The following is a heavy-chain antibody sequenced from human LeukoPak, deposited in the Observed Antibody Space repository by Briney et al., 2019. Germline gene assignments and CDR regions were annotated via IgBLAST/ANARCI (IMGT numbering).Heavy chain of an antibody. CDR2: IYSSGVTT. J-gene: IGHJ6*02. CDR3: AKKGVIAVAGNYYYYGMDV. Sequence: GGSLRLSCAASGFTFSSYVMNWVRQAPGEGLEWVSSIYSSGVTTYYADSVKGRFTISRDNSKNTLYLQMNSLRAEDTAVYYCAKKGVIAVAGNYYYYGMDVWGQGTTVTVSS. D-gene: IGHD6-19*01. CDR1: GFTFSSYV. V-gene: IGHV3-23*01.